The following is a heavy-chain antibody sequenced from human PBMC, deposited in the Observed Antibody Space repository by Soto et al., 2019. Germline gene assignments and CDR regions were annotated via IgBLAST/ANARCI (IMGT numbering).Heavy chain of an antibody. CDR1: GGSPTTTNYW. D-gene: IGHD1-26*01. V-gene: IGHV4-39*01. CDR3: ARQVGVGYWYFDL. J-gene: IGHJ2*01. Sequence: SETLSLTCTVSGGSPTTTNYWWGWIRQPPGKGPEWIGSIYYSGSTHYNPSLKSRATTSVDTSKNQFSLKLTAVTASDTAVYYCARQVGVGYWYFDLWGRGTLVT. CDR2: IYYSGST.